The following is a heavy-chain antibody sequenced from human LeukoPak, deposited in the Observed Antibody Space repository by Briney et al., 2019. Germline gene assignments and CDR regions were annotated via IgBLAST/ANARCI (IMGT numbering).Heavy chain of an antibody. CDR3: AREDHSNYNY. CDR1: GFSFSSYW. CDR2: IKQDGGEK. V-gene: IGHV3-7*01. D-gene: IGHD4-11*01. J-gene: IGHJ4*02. Sequence: PGGSLRPSCAASGFSFSSYWMSWVRQAPGKGPEWVANIKQDGGEKYHVDSVKGRFTISRDNAKNSLYLQMNSLRVEDTAVYYCAREDHSNYNYWGQGTLVTVSS.